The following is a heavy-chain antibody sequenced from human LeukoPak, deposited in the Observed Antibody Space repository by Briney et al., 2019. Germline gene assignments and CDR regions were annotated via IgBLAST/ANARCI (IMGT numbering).Heavy chain of an antibody. J-gene: IGHJ4*02. D-gene: IGHD3-10*01. Sequence: PGGSLRLSCAASGFTVSSNYMSWVRQAPGKGLEWVSVIYSGGSTYYADSVKGRFTISRDNSKNTLYLQMNSLRAEDTAVYYCARQGPSSTRTWRYGSGSYRGAFDYWGQGTLVTVSS. CDR2: IYSGGST. V-gene: IGHV3-53*01. CDR3: ARQGPSSTRTWRYGSGSYRGAFDY. CDR1: GFTVSSNY.